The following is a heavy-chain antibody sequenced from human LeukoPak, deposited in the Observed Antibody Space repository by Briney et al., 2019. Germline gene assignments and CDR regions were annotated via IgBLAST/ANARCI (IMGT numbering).Heavy chain of an antibody. Sequence: ASVKVSCKASGYTFTSYGISWVRQAPGQGLEWMGWISAYNCNTNYAQKLQGRVTMTTDTSTSTAYMELRSLRSDDTAVYYCARVPPDLMVRGHYFDYWGQGTLVTVSS. V-gene: IGHV1-18*01. CDR1: GYTFTSYG. CDR3: ARVPPDLMVRGHYFDY. J-gene: IGHJ4*02. D-gene: IGHD3-10*01. CDR2: ISAYNCNT.